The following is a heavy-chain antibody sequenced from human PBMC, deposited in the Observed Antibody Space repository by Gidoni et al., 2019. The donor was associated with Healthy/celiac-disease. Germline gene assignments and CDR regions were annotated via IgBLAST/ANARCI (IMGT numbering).Heavy chain of an antibody. V-gene: IGHV3-23*01. CDR3: AKGQQLALYYGMDV. Sequence: EVQLLESGGGLVQPGGSRRASCAASVFTFSSYAMSWVRQAPGKGLEWVSAISGSGGSTYYADYVKGRFTIARDNSKNTLYLQMNSLRAEYTAVYYCAKGQQLALYYGMDVWGQGTTVTVSS. D-gene: IGHD6-13*01. CDR1: VFTFSSYA. J-gene: IGHJ6*02. CDR2: ISGSGGST.